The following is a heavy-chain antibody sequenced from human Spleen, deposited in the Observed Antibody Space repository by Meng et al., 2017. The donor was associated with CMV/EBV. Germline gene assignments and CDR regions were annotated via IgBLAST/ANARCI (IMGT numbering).Heavy chain of an antibody. CDR2: IIPIFGTA. CDR1: GGTFSSYA. J-gene: IGHJ6*02. Sequence: SVKVSCKASGGTFSSYAISWVRQAPGQGLEWMGGIIPIFGTANYAQKFQGRVTITTDESTSTAYMELSSLRSEDTAVYYCASRPTAAATEVYYYYGMDVWGQGTTVTVSS. D-gene: IGHD2-15*01. CDR3: ASRPTAAATEVYYYYGMDV. V-gene: IGHV1-69*05.